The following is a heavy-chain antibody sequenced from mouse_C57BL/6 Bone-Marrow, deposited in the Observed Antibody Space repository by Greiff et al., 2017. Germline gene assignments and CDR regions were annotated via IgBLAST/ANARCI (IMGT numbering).Heavy chain of an antibody. CDR2: IFPRDGST. CDR3: ARGGYLDY. Sequence: VKLQQSDAEFVKPGASVKISCTVSGYTFTDHTIHCMKQRPEQGLEWIGYIFPRDGSTKYNAKFKDKATLTADKSSSKAYMQLNSLTSEDSAVYVSARGGYLDYWGQGTTLTVSS. CDR1: GYTFTDHT. V-gene: IGHV1-78*01. J-gene: IGHJ2*01.